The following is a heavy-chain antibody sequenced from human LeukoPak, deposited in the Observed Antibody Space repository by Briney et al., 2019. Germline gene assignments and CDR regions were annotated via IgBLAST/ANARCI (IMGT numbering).Heavy chain of an antibody. D-gene: IGHD3-10*01. Sequence: SETLSLTCVVSGYTISSGYYWGWIRQPPGKGLEWIGNIYDSGNTYYNPSLKSRVTISVDTSKNQFSLKLSSVTAADTAVYYCAREGYFGSGSYYPPPLDYWGQGTLVTVST. CDR3: AREGYFGSGSYYPPPLDY. CDR2: IYDSGNT. J-gene: IGHJ4*02. CDR1: GYTISSGYY. V-gene: IGHV4-38-2*02.